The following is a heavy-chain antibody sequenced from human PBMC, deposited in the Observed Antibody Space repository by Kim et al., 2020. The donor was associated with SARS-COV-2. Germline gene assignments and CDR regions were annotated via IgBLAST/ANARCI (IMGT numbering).Heavy chain of an antibody. CDR3: AKITMVRGAKKSLYYGMDV. V-gene: IGHV3-11*06. D-gene: IGHD3-10*01. CDR2: ISSSSSYT. Sequence: GSLRLSCAASGFTFIDYYMSWIRQAPGKGLEWVSYISSSSSYTNYADSVKGRFTISRDNAKNSLYLQMNSLRAEDTAVYYCAKITMVRGAKKSLYYGMDVWGQGTTVTVSS. CDR1: GFTFIDYY. J-gene: IGHJ6*02.